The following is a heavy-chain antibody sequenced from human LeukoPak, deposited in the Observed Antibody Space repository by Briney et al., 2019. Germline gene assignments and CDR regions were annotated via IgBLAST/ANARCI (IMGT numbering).Heavy chain of an antibody. CDR1: GFTFSTFG. V-gene: IGHV3-30*18. Sequence: PGRSLRLSCAASGFTFSTFGMHWVRQAPGKGLEWVAVISYDGSNKYYGDSVKGRFTISRDNSKNTLYLQINSLRAEDTAVYYCAKKFPGTVAAGPDHWGQGTLVTVSS. D-gene: IGHD6-13*01. CDR2: ISYDGSNK. J-gene: IGHJ4*02. CDR3: AKKFPGTVAAGPDH.